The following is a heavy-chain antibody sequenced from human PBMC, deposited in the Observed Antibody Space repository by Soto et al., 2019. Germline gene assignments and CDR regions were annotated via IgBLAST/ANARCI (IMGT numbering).Heavy chain of an antibody. CDR1: GFTFSSHA. D-gene: IGHD5-12*01. CDR2: LDAGGTNT. CDR3: ARGPVATIPPRLDS. Sequence: GGSLRLSCAASGFTFSSHAMSWVRQAPGKGLDWVSALDAGGTNTLYADSVKGRFTISRDNSKNTLFLQMTNLRAEDTALYYCARGPVATIPPRLDSWGQGTLVTVSS. V-gene: IGHV3-23*05. J-gene: IGHJ4*02.